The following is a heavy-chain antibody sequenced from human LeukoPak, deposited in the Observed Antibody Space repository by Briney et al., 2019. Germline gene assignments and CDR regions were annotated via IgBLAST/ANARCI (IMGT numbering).Heavy chain of an antibody. CDR2: INPNSGGT. D-gene: IGHD6-6*01. J-gene: IGHJ4*02. CDR3: ARVAARRGYYFDY. V-gene: IGHV1-2*02. CDR1: GYTFTGYY. Sequence: ASVKVSCKASGYTFTGYYMHWVRQAPGQGLEWMGWINPNSGGTNYAQKFQGRVTMTRDTSTSTVYMELSSLRSEDTAVYYCARVAARRGYYFDYWGQGTLVTVSS.